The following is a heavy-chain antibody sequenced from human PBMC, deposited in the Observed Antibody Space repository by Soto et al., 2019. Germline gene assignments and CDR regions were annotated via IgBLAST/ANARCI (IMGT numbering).Heavy chain of an antibody. V-gene: IGHV3-30*18. CDR1: GFTFSSYG. Sequence: GGSLRLSCAASGFTFSSYGMHWVRQAPGKGLEWVAVISYDGSNKYYADSVKGRFTISRDNSKNTLYLQMNSLRAEDTAVYYCAKEGTYYYDSSGPRSAFDYWRQGTLVTVSS. D-gene: IGHD3-22*01. J-gene: IGHJ4*02. CDR3: AKEGTYYYDSSGPRSAFDY. CDR2: ISYDGSNK.